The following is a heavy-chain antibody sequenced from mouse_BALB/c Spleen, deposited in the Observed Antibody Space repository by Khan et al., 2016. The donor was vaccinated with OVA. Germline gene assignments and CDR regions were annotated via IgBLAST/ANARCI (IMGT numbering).Heavy chain of an antibody. V-gene: IGHV5-6*01. CDR2: ISSGGSYT. Sequence: EVELVESGGDLVKPGGSLKLSCAASGFTFSTYGMSWVRQTPDKRLEWVATISSGGSYTYYPDSVKGRFTISRDNAKNTLYLQVSSLKSEDTAMYYCARLAYYYNSEGLAYWGQGTLVTVSA. D-gene: IGHD1-1*01. CDR3: ARLAYYYNSEGLAY. CDR1: GFTFSTYG. J-gene: IGHJ3*01.